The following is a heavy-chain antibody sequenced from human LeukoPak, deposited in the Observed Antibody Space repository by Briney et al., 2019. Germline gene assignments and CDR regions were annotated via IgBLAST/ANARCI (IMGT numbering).Heavy chain of an antibody. D-gene: IGHD3-22*01. J-gene: IGHJ5*02. V-gene: IGHV4-59*08. CDR2: IYYSGST. CDR1: GGSISSYY. Sequence: TSDTLSLTCTVSGGSISSYYWSWIRQPPGKGLEWVGYIYYSGSTNYNPSLKSRVTISVDTSKNQFSLKLSSVTAADTAVYYCARHAVHYDRGSFDPWGQGTLVTVSS. CDR3: ARHAVHYDRGSFDP.